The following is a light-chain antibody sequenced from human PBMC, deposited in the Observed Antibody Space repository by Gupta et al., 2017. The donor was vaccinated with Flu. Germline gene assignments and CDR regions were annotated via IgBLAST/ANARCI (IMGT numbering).Light chain of an antibody. CDR1: SSNIGSNT. Sequence: QPPSASGTPGQRVTISCSGSSSNIGSNTVNWYQQLPGTAPKLLIYSNNQRPSGVPDRFSGSKSGTSASLAISGLQSEDEADYYCAAWDDSLNGPVFGGGIKLTVL. CDR2: SNN. V-gene: IGLV1-44*01. J-gene: IGLJ2*01. CDR3: AAWDDSLNGPV.